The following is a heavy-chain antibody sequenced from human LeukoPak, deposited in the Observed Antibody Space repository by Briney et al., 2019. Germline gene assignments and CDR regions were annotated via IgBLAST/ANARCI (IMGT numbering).Heavy chain of an antibody. CDR2: IYSGGST. CDR1: GFTVSSDY. J-gene: IGHJ3*02. D-gene: IGHD3-3*01. V-gene: IGHV3-53*03. Sequence: PGGSLRLSCAASGFTVSSDYMSWVRQPPGKGLEWVSVIYSGGSTNYADSVKGRFTISRDNSKNTLHLQMNSLRVEDTAVYYCARGQTYYEAFDIWGKGTMVTVSS. CDR3: ARGQTYYEAFDI.